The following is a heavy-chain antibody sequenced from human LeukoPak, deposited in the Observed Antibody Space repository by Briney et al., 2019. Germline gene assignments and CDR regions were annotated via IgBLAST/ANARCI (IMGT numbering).Heavy chain of an antibody. CDR3: AKDGAAAGTNYYYYMDV. CDR1: GFTFDDYT. V-gene: IGHV3-43*01. D-gene: IGHD6-13*01. Sequence: PGGSLRLSCAASGFTFDDYTMHWVRQAPGKGLEWVSLISWDGGSTYYADSVKGRFTISRDNSKNSLYLQMNSLRTEDTALYYCAKDGAAAGTNYYYYMDVWGKGTTVTVSS. J-gene: IGHJ6*03. CDR2: ISWDGGST.